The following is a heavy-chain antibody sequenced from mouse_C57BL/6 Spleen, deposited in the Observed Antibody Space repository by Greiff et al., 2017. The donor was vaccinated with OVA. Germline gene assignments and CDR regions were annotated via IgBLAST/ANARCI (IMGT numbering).Heavy chain of an antibody. D-gene: IGHD1-1*01. J-gene: IGHJ1*03. CDR1: GFTFSDYY. CDR2: INYDGSST. V-gene: IGHV5-16*01. CDR3: AREDGSFYWYFDV. Sequence: EVQLVESEGGLVQPGSSMKLSCTASGFTFSDYYMAWVRQVPEKGLEWVANINYDGSSTYYLDSLKSRFIISRDNAKNILYLQMSSLKSEDTATYYCAREDGSFYWYFDVWGTGTTVTVSS.